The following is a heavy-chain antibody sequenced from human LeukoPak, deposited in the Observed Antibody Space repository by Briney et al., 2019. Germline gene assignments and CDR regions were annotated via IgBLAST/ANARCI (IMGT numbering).Heavy chain of an antibody. D-gene: IGHD5-18*01. CDR1: GGTFSSYA. Sequence: GASVKVSCKASGGTFSSYAISWVRQAPGQGLEWMGGIIPIFGTANYAQKFQGRVTITTDESTSTAYMELSSLTSEDTAIYYCAREEPRSYTFDYWGQGTLVAVSS. V-gene: IGHV1-69*05. CDR2: IIPIFGTA. J-gene: IGHJ4*02. CDR3: AREEPRSYTFDY.